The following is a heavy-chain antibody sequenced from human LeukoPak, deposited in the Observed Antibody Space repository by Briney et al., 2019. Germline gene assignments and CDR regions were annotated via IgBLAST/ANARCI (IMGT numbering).Heavy chain of an antibody. CDR1: GFTFSAFA. Sequence: PGGSLRLSCAASGFTFSAFAMSWVRQAPGKGLEWVAVISYDGSNKYYADSVKGRFTISRDNSKNTLYLQMNSLRAEDTAVYYCARDELWFGESPPYYFDYWGQGTLVTVSS. D-gene: IGHD3-10*01. J-gene: IGHJ4*02. CDR2: ISYDGSNK. CDR3: ARDELWFGESPPYYFDY. V-gene: IGHV3-30-3*01.